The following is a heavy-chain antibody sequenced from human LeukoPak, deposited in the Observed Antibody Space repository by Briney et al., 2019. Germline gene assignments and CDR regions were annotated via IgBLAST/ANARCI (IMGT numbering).Heavy chain of an antibody. Sequence: GASVKVSCKASGYTFTTYDINWVRQATGQGLEWMGWMNPKSGNTGYAQNFQGRVTITRYTSISTAYMELSGLRSEDTAVYYCARVAGSIDYWGQGTLVTVSS. CDR2: MNPKSGNT. J-gene: IGHJ4*02. V-gene: IGHV1-8*03. D-gene: IGHD6-19*01. CDR1: GYTFTTYD. CDR3: ARVAGSIDY.